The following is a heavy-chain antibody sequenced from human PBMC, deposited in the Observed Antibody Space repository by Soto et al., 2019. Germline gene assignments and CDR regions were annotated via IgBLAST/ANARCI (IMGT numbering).Heavy chain of an antibody. V-gene: IGHV4-34*01. CDR1: GGSLSGYY. Sequence: QVQLQQWGAGLLKPSETLSLTCAVYGGSLSGYYWSWIRQPPGKGLEWIGEINRSGSTNYIPSLQSRVIISVDTPKNQFSLKLSSVTAADTAVYYCARGLLGGAATWGQGTLVTVSS. J-gene: IGHJ5*02. CDR2: INRSGST. D-gene: IGHD3-16*01. CDR3: ARGLLGGAAT.